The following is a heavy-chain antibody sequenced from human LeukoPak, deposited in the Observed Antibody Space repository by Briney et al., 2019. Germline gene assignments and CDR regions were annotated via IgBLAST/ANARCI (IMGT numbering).Heavy chain of an antibody. V-gene: IGHV3-30*18. J-gene: IGHJ4*02. CDR3: AKAPPYCSSTSCYSFDY. CDR1: GFTFSSYG. D-gene: IGHD2-2*01. Sequence: GRSLRLSCAASGFTFSSYGMHWVRQAPGKGLEWVAVISYDGSNKYYADSVKGRFTISRDNSKNTLYLQMNSLRAEDTAVYYCAKAPPYCSSTSCYSFDYWGQGTLVTVSS. CDR2: ISYDGSNK.